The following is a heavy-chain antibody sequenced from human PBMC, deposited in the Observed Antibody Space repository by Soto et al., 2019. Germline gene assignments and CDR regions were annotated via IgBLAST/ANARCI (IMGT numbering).Heavy chain of an antibody. CDR2: ISSGSTKI. CDR3: ATVWRERLYYYYAMDV. Sequence: GGSLRLSSGASGFAFSSYSMNWVRQAPGKGLEWVSYISSGSTKIYYADSVRGRFTVSRDNAKNSLYLQMDSLRNEDTAVYYSATVWRERLYYYYAMDVWGKGTTVTVSS. D-gene: IGHD1-26*01. CDR1: GFAFSSYS. V-gene: IGHV3-48*02. J-gene: IGHJ6*04.